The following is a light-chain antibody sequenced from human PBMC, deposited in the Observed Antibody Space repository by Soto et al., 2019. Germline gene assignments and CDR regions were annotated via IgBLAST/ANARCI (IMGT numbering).Light chain of an antibody. V-gene: IGLV1-44*01. CDR1: SSNIGSNP. CDR3: ATWDDSRNGYV. Sequence: QSVLTQPPSASGTPGQSVTISASGSSSNIGSNPVSWYQQRPGTAPKLLIYDNDERPSGVPVRFSGSKSATSASLAISGLQSEDEGDYYCATWDDSRNGYVFGPGTKVTVL. CDR2: DND. J-gene: IGLJ1*01.